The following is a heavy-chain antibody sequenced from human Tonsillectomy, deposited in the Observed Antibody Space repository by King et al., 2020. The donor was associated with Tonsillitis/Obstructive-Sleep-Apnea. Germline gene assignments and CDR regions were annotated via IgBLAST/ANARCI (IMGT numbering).Heavy chain of an antibody. CDR1: GGSISSTSYY. D-gene: IGHD6-19*01. Sequence: MQLQESGPRLVKPSETLSLTCTVSGGSISSTSYYWGWIRQPPGKGLEWIGSIYYSGSTYYNPSLKSRVTISVDTSKNQFSLKVSSVTAADTAVYYCARHSGAVAGTDYWGQGTLVTVSS. CDR2: IYYSGST. J-gene: IGHJ4*02. CDR3: ARHSGAVAGTDY. V-gene: IGHV4-39*01.